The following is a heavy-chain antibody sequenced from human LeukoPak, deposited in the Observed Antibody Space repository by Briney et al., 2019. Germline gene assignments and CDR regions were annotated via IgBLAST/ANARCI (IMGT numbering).Heavy chain of an antibody. CDR3: AKDSYYYYDSSGYPTYYFDY. CDR2: ICGDGGST. Sequence: GGSLRLSCAASGFTFDDYAMHWVRQAPGKGLEWVSLICGDGGSTYYADSVKGRFTISRDNSKNSLYLQMNSLRTEDTALYYCAKDSYYYYDSSGYPTYYFDYWGQGTLVTVSS. CDR1: GFTFDDYA. V-gene: IGHV3-43*02. J-gene: IGHJ4*02. D-gene: IGHD3-22*01.